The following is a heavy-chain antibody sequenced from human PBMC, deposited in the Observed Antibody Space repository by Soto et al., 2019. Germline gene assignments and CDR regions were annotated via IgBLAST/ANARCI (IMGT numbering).Heavy chain of an antibody. V-gene: IGHV3-23*01. D-gene: IGHD1-26*01. CDR1: GFTFSSYA. Sequence: EVQLLESGGGLVQPGGSLRLSCAASGFTFSSYAMSWVRQAPGKGLEWVSAISGSGGSTYYADSVKGRFTISRDNSKNALDMQMNSLRAEDTAVYYGARSPEGAATIIDYWGQGTLVTVYS. J-gene: IGHJ4*02. CDR3: ARSPEGAATIIDY. CDR2: ISGSGGST.